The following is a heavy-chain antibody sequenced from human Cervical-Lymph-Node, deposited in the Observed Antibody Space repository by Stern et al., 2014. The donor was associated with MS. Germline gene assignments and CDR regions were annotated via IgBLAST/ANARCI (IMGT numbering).Heavy chain of an antibody. CDR1: GGTFSSYA. J-gene: IGHJ3*02. Sequence: QVQLMQSGAEVKKPGSSVKVSCKASGGTFSSYALNWVRQAPGQGLEWMGGIIPILGTANYAQKFQGRVTITADESTSTAYMELNSLRSEDTAVYYCARAQYGNSGDTFNIWGQGTMVTVSS. CDR2: IIPILGTA. CDR3: ARAQYGNSGDTFNI. V-gene: IGHV1-69*01. D-gene: IGHD6-6*01.